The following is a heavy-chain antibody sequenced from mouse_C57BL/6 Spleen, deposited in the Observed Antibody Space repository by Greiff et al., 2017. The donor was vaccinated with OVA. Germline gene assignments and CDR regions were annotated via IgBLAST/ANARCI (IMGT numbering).Heavy chain of an antibody. J-gene: IGHJ2*01. CDR1: GFTFSSYG. V-gene: IGHV5-6*01. CDR2: ISSGGSYT. Sequence: EVKLQESGGDLVKPGGSLKLSCAASGFTFSSYGMSWVRQTPDKRLEWVATISSGGSYTYYPDSVKGRFTISRDNAKNTLYLQMSSLKSEDTAMYYCARHGGPYYFDYWGQGTTLTVSS. CDR3: ARHGGPYYFDY. D-gene: IGHD3-3*01.